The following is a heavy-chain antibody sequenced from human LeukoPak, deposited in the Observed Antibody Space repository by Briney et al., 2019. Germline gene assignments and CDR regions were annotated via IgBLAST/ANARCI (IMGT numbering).Heavy chain of an antibody. CDR2: VIFSGGST. Sequence: PGGSLRLSCAASGFTFSSYAMSWVRQAPGKGLEWVASVIFSGGSTYYADSVEGRFTISRDNSKGTLYLEMDSLRGDDTAVYYCARASAGTNGMLDYWGQGTLVTVSS. CDR1: GFTFSSYA. V-gene: IGHV3-23*01. D-gene: IGHD2-8*01. J-gene: IGHJ4*02. CDR3: ARASAGTNGMLDY.